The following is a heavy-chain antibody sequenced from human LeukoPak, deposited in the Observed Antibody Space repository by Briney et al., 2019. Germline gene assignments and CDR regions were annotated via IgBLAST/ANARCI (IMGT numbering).Heavy chain of an antibody. J-gene: IGHJ5*02. CDR2: ISYDGSNE. V-gene: IGHV3-30*01. CDR1: GVTFSSYA. D-gene: IGHD2-21*01. CDR3: ALLNSWFDL. Sequence: PGGSLRLSCAACGVTFSSYAMHWVRQAPGKGLEWVAVISYDGSNEYYADSVKGRFTISRDNSKNTLYLQMNSLRAEDTAVYYCALLNSWFDLWGQGTLVTVSS.